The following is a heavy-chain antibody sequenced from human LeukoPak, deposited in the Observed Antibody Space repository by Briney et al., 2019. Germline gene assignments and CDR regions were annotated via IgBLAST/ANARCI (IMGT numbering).Heavy chain of an antibody. J-gene: IGHJ4*02. V-gene: IGHV4-34*01. D-gene: IGHD3-10*01. Sequence: SETLSLTCAVYNGSFSGYYWSWIRQPPGKGLEWIGEVNHSGSTHYNPSLKSRVTISLDTSQNQFPLKLTSVTPADTAVYCCAKTAKYYYGSETYYFFEYWGQGTLVTVSS. CDR3: AKTAKYYYGSETYYFFEY. CDR2: VNHSGST. CDR1: NGSFSGYY.